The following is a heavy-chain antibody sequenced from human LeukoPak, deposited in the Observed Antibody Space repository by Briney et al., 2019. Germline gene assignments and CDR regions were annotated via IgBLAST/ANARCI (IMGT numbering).Heavy chain of an antibody. Sequence: KTSETLSLTCTVSGGSISSYYWSWIQQPPGKGLEWIGYIYYSGSTNYNPSLKSRVTISVDTSKNQFSLKLSSVTAADTAVYYCARVAAYLDYGDYFGLDAFDIWGQGTMVTVSS. V-gene: IGHV4-59*01. J-gene: IGHJ3*02. D-gene: IGHD4-17*01. CDR3: ARVAAYLDYGDYFGLDAFDI. CDR2: IYYSGST. CDR1: GGSISSYY.